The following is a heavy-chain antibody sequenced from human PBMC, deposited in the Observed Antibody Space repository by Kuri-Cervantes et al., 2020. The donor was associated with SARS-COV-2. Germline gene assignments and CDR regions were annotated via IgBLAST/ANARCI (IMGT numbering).Heavy chain of an antibody. D-gene: IGHD3-3*01. CDR2: VNHRGST. CDR1: GESFSGYY. CDR3: AGLDFWSGYYMDV. Sequence: SQTLSLTCAFYGESFSGYYWNWIRQSPGKGLEWIGEVNHRGSTNCNPSLKSRVTISVDTSSKQFSLHLGSVTAADTAVYYCAGLDFWSGYYMDVWGKGTTVTVSS. V-gene: IGHV4-34*01. J-gene: IGHJ6*03.